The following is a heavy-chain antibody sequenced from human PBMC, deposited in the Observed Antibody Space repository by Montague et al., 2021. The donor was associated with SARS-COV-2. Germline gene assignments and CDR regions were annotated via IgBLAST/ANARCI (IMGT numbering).Heavy chain of an antibody. CDR2: IYYSGST. J-gene: IGHJ4*02. V-gene: IGHV4-39*01. Sequence: SETLFLTCTVSGGSISSSSYYWGWIRQPPGKGLEWIGCIYYSGSTYYNPSLKSRVTISVDTSKNQFSLKLSSVTAADTAVYYCARHGKTSIAMIVVVIGYFGYGGQGTLVTVSS. CDR3: ARHGKTSIAMIVVVIGYFGY. CDR1: GGSISSSSYY. D-gene: IGHD3-22*01.